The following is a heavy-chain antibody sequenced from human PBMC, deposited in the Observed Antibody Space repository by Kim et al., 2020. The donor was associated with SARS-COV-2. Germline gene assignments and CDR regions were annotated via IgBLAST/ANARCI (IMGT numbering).Heavy chain of an antibody. CDR3: ARPVVGIAVAGGPYWYFDL. V-gene: IGHV4-4*07. CDR1: GGSISSYY. Sequence: SETLSLTCTVSGGSISSYYWSWIRQPAGKGLEWIGRIYTSGSTNYNPSLKSRVTMSVDTSKNQFSLKLSSVTAADTAVYYCARPVVGIAVAGGPYWYFDLWGRGTLVTVSS. D-gene: IGHD6-19*01. CDR2: IYTSGST. J-gene: IGHJ2*01.